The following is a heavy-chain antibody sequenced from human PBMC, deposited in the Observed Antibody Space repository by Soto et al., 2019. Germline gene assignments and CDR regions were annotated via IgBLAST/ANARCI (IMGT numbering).Heavy chain of an antibody. CDR3: ARDRDPGQWLTTNYFDY. J-gene: IGHJ4*02. D-gene: IGHD6-19*01. CDR1: GFTFSSYG. Sequence: QVQLVESGGGVVQPGRSLRLSCAASGFTFSSYGMHWVRQAPGKGLEWVAVIWYHGGNKYYADSVKGRFTISRDNSKNTLYLQMNSLRAEDRAVYYCARDRDPGQWLTTNYFDYWGQGTLVTVSS. CDR2: IWYHGGNK. V-gene: IGHV3-33*01.